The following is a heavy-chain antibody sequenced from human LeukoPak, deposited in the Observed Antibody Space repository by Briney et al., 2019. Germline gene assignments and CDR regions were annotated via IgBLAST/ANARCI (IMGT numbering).Heavy chain of an antibody. CDR2: ISSSGTYI. V-gene: IGHV3-21*01. CDR3: ARDFRYSGSYHHWFDP. D-gene: IGHD1-26*01. J-gene: IGHJ5*02. Sequence: PGGSLRLSCAASGFTFSAYSINWVRHAPGRGLEWVSSISSSGTYIYYADSVKGRFTISRDNAKNSLSLQMNSLRAEDTAVYYCARDFRYSGSYHHWFDPWGQGTLVTVSS. CDR1: GFTFSAYS.